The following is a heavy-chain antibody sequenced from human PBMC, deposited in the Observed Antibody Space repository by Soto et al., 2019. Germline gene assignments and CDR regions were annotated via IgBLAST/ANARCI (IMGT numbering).Heavy chain of an antibody. Sequence: SWTLSLTCTVAGGSSSSYYWSCRRQAPGKGLEWIAYIYYSGSTNYNPSLKSRVTISVDTSKNQFSLKLSSVTAADTAVYYCARLYGSGSYHGAFAYWGPVTLVTVSS. V-gene: IGHV4-59*01. J-gene: IGHJ4*02. CDR2: IYYSGST. D-gene: IGHD3-10*01. CDR3: ARLYGSGSYHGAFAY. CDR1: GGSSSSYY.